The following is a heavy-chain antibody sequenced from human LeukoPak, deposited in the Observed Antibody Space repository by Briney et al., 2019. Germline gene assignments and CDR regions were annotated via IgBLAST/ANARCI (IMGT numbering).Heavy chain of an antibody. D-gene: IGHD3-10*01. CDR3: AGGSLNYGSGSYAFDI. V-gene: IGHV4-39*07. J-gene: IGHJ3*02. CDR1: GGSIASSTYY. Sequence: PSETLSLTCTSSGGSIASSTYYWGWIRQPPGKGLEWIGDIYYSGSTYYNPSLKSRVTISLHTSKKQFSLKLSSVTAADTAVYYCAGGSLNYGSGSYAFDIWGQGTMVTVSS. CDR2: IYYSGST.